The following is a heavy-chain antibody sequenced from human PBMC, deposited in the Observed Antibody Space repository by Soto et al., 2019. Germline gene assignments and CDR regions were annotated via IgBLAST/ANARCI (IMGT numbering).Heavy chain of an antibody. D-gene: IGHD5-18*01. V-gene: IGHV4-59*01. Sequence: TSETLSLTCTVSGGSISSYYWSWIRQPPGKGLEWIGYIYYSGSTNYNPSLKSRVTISVDTSKNQFSLKLSSVTAADTAVYYCARERGYSFYFDYWGQGTLVTVSS. J-gene: IGHJ4*02. CDR2: IYYSGST. CDR1: GGSISSYY. CDR3: ARERGYSFYFDY.